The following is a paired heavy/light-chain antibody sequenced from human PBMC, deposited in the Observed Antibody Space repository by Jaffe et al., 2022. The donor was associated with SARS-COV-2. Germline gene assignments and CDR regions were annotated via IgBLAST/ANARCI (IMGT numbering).Heavy chain of an antibody. CDR2: VYSSGTT. D-gene: IGHD3-22*01. Sequence: QVQLQESGPGLVKPSETLSLTCTVSGGSISNNYWSWIRQPPGKGLEWVGSVYSSGTTNYNPSLKSRVTMSVDTSKNQFSLKLNSVTAADTAVYYCARSSGYFLYWGQGTLVTASS. CDR1: GGSISNNY. J-gene: IGHJ4*02. CDR3: ARSSGYFLY. V-gene: IGHV4-59*01.
Light chain of an antibody. CDR3: QQYDTSPWT. CDR2: GAS. CDR1: QSVSRNN. Sequence: EIVLTQSPGTLSLSPGERATLSCRASQSVSRNNLVWYQQKPGQAPRLLIYGASNRATGIPDRFSGSGSGTDFTLTVSRLEPEDFAVYYCQQYDTSPWTFGQGTKVEIK. V-gene: IGKV3-20*01. J-gene: IGKJ1*01.